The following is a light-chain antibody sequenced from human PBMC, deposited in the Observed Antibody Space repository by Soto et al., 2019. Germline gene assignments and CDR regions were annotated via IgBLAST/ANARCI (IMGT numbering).Light chain of an antibody. CDR3: QQYNTWPTWT. CDR1: QSVNTY. Sequence: EIVMTQSPGTLSVSPGETATLSCRASQSVNTYLAWYQQQPGQAPRLLIYGASSRATDIPARFSGSGSGTEFTLTISSLHSEDFAVYYCQQYNTWPTWTFGQGTKVEVK. CDR2: GAS. J-gene: IGKJ1*01. V-gene: IGKV3D-15*01.